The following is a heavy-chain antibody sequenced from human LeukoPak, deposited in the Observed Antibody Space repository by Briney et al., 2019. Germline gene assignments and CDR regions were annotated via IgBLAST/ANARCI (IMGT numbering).Heavy chain of an antibody. D-gene: IGHD3-10*01. CDR1: AFSLSAYN. Sequence: GGSLRLSCAASAFSLSAYNMNWVRQAPGKGLEWVSSISYTGTYIYYADSVKGRFTISRDNAKNSLYLQMNNLRVEDTAVYYCVGPDSQFDCWGQGTLVTVSS. J-gene: IGHJ4*02. V-gene: IGHV3-21*01. CDR2: ISYTGTYI. CDR3: VGPDSQFDC.